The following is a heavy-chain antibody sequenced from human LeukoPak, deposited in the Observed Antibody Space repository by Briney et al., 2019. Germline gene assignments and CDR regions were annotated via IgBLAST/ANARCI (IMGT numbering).Heavy chain of an antibody. V-gene: IGHV4-31*03. D-gene: IGHD2-2*02. J-gene: IGHJ4*02. CDR2: IYYSGST. CDR1: GGSISSGGYY. Sequence: SETLSLTCTVSGGSISSGGYYWSWIRQHPGKGLEWIGYIYYSGSTYYNPSLRSRVTISVDTSKNQFSLKLSSVTAADTAVYYCARDVGCSSTSCYTDYWGQGTLVTVSS. CDR3: ARDVGCSSTSCYTDY.